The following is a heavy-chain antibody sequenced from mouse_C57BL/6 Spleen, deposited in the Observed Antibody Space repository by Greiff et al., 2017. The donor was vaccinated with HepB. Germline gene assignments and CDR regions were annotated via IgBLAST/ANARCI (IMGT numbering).Heavy chain of an antibody. CDR1: GYSITSGYD. CDR3: ARYDYDWDYFDY. D-gene: IGHD2-4*01. J-gene: IGHJ2*01. Sequence: EVNLVESGPGMVKPSQSLSLTCTVTGYSITSGYDWHWIRHFPGNKLEWMGYISYSGSTNYNPSLKSRISITHDTSKNHFFLKLNSVTTEDTATYYCARYDYDWDYFDYWGQGTTLTVSS. CDR2: ISYSGST. V-gene: IGHV3-1*01.